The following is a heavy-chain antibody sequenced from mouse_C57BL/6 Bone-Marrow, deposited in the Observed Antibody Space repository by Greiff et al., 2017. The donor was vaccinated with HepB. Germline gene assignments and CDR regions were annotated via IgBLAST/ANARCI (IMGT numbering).Heavy chain of an antibody. D-gene: IGHD2-4*01. CDR2: IYPRDGST. CDR1: GYTFTDHT. J-gene: IGHJ4*01. CDR3: ARTIYYDYDGRVYYAMDY. V-gene: IGHV1-78*01. Sequence: VKLMESDAELVKPGASVKISCKVSGYTFTDHTIHWMKQRPEQGLEWIGYIYPRDGSTKYNEKFKGKATLTADKSSSTAYMQLNSLTSEDSAVYFCARTIYYDYDGRVYYAMDYWGQGTSVTVSS.